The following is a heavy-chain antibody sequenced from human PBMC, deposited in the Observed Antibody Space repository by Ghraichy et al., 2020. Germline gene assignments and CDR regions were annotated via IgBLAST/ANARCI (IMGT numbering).Heavy chain of an antibody. CDR3: VSYYYDSSGYYDY. CDR2: ISYDGSNK. V-gene: IGHV3-30*03. Sequence: LSLTCAASGFTFSSYGMHWVRQAPGKGLEWVAVISYDGSNKYYADSVKGRFTISRDNSKNTLYLQMNSLRAEDTAVYYCVSYYYDSSGYYDYWGQGTLVTFSS. J-gene: IGHJ4*02. D-gene: IGHD3-22*01. CDR1: GFTFSSYG.